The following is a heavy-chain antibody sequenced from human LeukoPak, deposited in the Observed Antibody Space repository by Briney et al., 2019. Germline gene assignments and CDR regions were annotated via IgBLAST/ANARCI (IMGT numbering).Heavy chain of an antibody. V-gene: IGHV4-31*03. CDR1: GGSISSGGYY. CDR3: ARSILRYFAFDI. J-gene: IGHJ3*02. CDR2: IYYSGST. D-gene: IGHD3-9*01. Sequence: PSQTLSLTCTVSGGSISSGGYYWSWIRQHPGKGLEWIGYIYYSGSTYYNPSLKSRVTISVDTSKNQFSLELSSVTAADTAVYYCARSILRYFAFDIWGPGTMVTVSS.